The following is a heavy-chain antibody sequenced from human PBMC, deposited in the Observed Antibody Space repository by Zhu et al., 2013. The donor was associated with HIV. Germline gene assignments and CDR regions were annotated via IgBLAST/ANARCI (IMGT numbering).Heavy chain of an antibody. D-gene: IGHD2-2*01. CDR1: GYTFTDYY. CDR2: INPSGGST. J-gene: IGHJ6*03. V-gene: IGHV1-46*01. Sequence: QVRLVQSGAEVKKPGASVKVSCKASGYTFTDYYIHWVRQAPGQGLEWMGWINPSGGSTSYAQKFQGRVTMTRDTSTSTVYMELSSLRSEDTAVYYCARAGSCSSSTCTYYFYYYYMDVWGKGTTVTVSS. CDR3: ARAGSCSSSTCTYYFYYYYMDV.